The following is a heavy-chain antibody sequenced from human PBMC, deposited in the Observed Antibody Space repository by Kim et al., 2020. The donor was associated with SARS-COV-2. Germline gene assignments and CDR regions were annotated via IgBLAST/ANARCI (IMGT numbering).Heavy chain of an antibody. V-gene: IGHV3-43*01. Sequence: GGSLRLSCAASGFTFDDYTMHWVRQAPGKGLEWVSLISWDGGSTYYADSVKGRFTISRDNSKNSLYLQMNRLRTEDTALYYCAKDGNAGYSSSWYTNWHFYPSGRGTLLTDS. J-gene: IGHJ2*01. D-gene: IGHD6-13*01. CDR1: GFTFDDYT. CDR2: ISWDGGST. CDR3: AKDGNAGYSSSWYTNWHFYP.